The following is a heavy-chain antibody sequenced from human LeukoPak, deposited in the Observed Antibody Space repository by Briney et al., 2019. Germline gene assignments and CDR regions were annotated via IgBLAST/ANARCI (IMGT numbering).Heavy chain of an antibody. CDR2: IIPMFGVP. Sequence: ASVKISCTASGGTFSKFVISCVRQAPGQGLEWMGRIIPMFGVPSYSQKFQGRVTLIADKSTSTAYMELISLRSEDTAVYYCASIPTNGLDYWGQGTLVTVSS. V-gene: IGHV1-69*04. CDR3: ASIPTNGLDY. CDR1: GGTFSKFV. D-gene: IGHD2-8*01. J-gene: IGHJ4*02.